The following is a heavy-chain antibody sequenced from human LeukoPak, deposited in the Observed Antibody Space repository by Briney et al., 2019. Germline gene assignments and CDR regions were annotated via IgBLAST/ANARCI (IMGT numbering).Heavy chain of an antibody. CDR1: GFTFSSYG. J-gene: IGHJ6*03. Sequence: PGGSLRLSCAASGFTFSSYGMHWVRQAPGKGLEWVAFIRYDGSNKYYADSVKGRFTISRDNSKNTLYLQMNSLRAEDTAVYYCAKDGSGWSLSKGDYYYYMDVWGKGTTVTISS. CDR3: AKDGSGWSLSKGDYYYYMDV. CDR2: IRYDGSNK. V-gene: IGHV3-30*02. D-gene: IGHD6-19*01.